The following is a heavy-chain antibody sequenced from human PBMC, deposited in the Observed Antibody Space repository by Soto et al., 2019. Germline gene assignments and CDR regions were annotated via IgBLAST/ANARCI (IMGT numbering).Heavy chain of an antibody. J-gene: IGHJ5*02. D-gene: IGHD2-15*01. Sequence: PSETLSLTCTVSGGSISSTNHSWSWIRQPPGKDLEWIGDIYHTGSSYYKKSLQSRVTMSVDRSKNQFSLKLSSVTAADTAVYYCAREVFSSGSSNWFAPWGQGTLVTVSS. CDR2: IYHTGSS. CDR3: AREVFSSGSSNWFAP. CDR1: GGSISSTNHS. V-gene: IGHV4-30-2*01.